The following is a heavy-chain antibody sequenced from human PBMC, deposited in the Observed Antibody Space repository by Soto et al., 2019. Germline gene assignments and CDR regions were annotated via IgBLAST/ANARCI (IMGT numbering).Heavy chain of an antibody. CDR1: GGSISSYY. V-gene: IGHV4-59*08. CDR2: IYYSGST. J-gene: IGHJ3*02. CDR3: ARLKGYCSGGSCYDAFDI. D-gene: IGHD2-15*01. Sequence: QVQLQESGPGLVKPSETLSLTCTVSGGSISSYYWSWIRQPPGQGLEWIGYIYYSGSTNYNPSLKSRVIISVDPSKNQFSLNLSSVTAADTAVYYCARLKGYCSGGSCYDAFDIWGQGTMVTVSS.